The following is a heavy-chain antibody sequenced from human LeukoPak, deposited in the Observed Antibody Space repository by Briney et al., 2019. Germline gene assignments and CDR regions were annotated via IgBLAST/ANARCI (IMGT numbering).Heavy chain of an antibody. V-gene: IGHV4-59*01. CDR3: ARGGNWEGIDY. J-gene: IGHJ4*02. Sequence: SETLSLTCTVSGGSISSYYWSWIRQPPGKGLEWIGYISYSGSTNYNPSLKSRVTISVDTSKNQFSLKLSSVTAADTAIYYCARGGNWEGIDYWGQGTLVTASS. CDR2: ISYSGST. CDR1: GGSISSYY. D-gene: IGHD7-27*01.